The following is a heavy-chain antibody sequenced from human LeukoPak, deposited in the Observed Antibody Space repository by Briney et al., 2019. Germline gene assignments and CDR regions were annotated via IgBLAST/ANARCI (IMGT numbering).Heavy chain of an antibody. CDR2: IIPIFGTA. D-gene: IGHD6-6*01. Sequence: SVKVSCKASGGTFSSCAISWVRQAPGQGLEWMGRIIPIFGTANYAQKFQGRVTITTDESTSTAYMELSSLRSEDAAVYYCARAARIAARTTDYWYFDLWGRGTLVTVSS. CDR3: ARAARIAARTTDYWYFDL. J-gene: IGHJ2*01. V-gene: IGHV1-69*05. CDR1: GGTFSSCA.